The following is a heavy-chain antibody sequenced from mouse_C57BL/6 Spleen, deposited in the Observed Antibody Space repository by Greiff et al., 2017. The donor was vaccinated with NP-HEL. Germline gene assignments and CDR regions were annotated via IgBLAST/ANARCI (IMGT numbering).Heavy chain of an antibody. D-gene: IGHD1-1*02. CDR2: INPSTGGT. Sequence: VQLQQSGPELVKPGASVKISCKASGYSFTGYYMNWVKQSPEKSLEWIGEINPSTGGTTYNQKFKAKATLTVDKSSSTAYMQLKSLTSEDSAVYYCARSDGSYFDYWGQGTTLTVSS. CDR1: GYSFTGYY. V-gene: IGHV1-42*01. J-gene: IGHJ2*01. CDR3: ARSDGSYFDY.